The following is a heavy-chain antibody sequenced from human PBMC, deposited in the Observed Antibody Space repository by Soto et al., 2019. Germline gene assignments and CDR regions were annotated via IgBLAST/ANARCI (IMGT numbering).Heavy chain of an antibody. J-gene: IGHJ4*02. V-gene: IGHV3-15*01. D-gene: IGHD6-19*01. CDR1: GFTFSNAW. Sequence: PGGSLRLSCAASGFTFSNAWMSWVRQAPGKGLEWVGRIKSKTDGGTTDYAAPVKGRFTITRDESKNTLYLQMNSPKTEDTAVYYCTTKPFVSYSCGQDFDYWGQGTLVTVSS. CDR3: TTKPFVSYSCGQDFDY. CDR2: IKSKTDGGTT.